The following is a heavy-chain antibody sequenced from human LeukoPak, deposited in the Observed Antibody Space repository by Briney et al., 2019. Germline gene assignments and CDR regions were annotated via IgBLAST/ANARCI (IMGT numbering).Heavy chain of an antibody. D-gene: IGHD5-18*01. CDR3: ARGYSYRADAFDI. CDR1: GGSISSYY. CDR2: IYYSGST. J-gene: IGHJ3*02. V-gene: IGHV4-59*01. Sequence: PSETLSLTCTVSGGSISSYYWSWIRQPPGKGLEWIGYIYYSGSTNYNPSLKSRVTISVDTSKNQFSLKLSSVTAGDTAVYYCARGYSYRADAFDIWGQGTMVTVSS.